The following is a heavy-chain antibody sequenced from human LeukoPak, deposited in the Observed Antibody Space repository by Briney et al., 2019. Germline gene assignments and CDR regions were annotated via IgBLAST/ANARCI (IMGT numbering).Heavy chain of an antibody. CDR1: GFTVSGNY. CDR3: ASNYDSSGSLHFDY. V-gene: IGHV3-53*01. Sequence: AGGSLRPSCAASGFTVSGNYMSWVRQAPGKGLEWVSVIYSGGSAFNADSVKGRFTISRDNSKNTLYLQMNSLRAEDTAVYYCASNYDSSGSLHFDYWGQGTLVTVSS. J-gene: IGHJ4*02. CDR2: IYSGGSA. D-gene: IGHD3-22*01.